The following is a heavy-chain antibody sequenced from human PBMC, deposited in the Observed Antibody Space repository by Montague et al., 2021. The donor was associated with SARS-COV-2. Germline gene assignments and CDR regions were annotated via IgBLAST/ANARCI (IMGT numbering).Heavy chain of an antibody. CDR2: IYYSGST. CDR1: GFSLSTGGMC. D-gene: IGHD5-12*01. CDR3: ARHERQWLRLYPYYFDY. V-gene: IGHV4-30-2*03. Sequence: LVKPTQTLTLTCTFSGFSLSTGGMCVSWIRQPPGKGLEWIGSIYYSGSTYYNPSLKSRVTISVDTSKNQFSLKLSSVTAADTAVYYCARHERQWLRLYPYYFDYWGQGTLATVSA. J-gene: IGHJ4*02.